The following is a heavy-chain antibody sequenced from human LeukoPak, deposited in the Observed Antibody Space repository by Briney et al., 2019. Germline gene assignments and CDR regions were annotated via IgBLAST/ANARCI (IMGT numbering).Heavy chain of an antibody. J-gene: IGHJ6*03. CDR2: INHSGST. D-gene: IGHD5-18*01. V-gene: IGHV4-34*01. Sequence: SETLSLTCAVYGGSFSGYYWSWIRQPPGKGLEWIGEINHSGSTNYNPSLKSRVTISVDTSKNQFSLKLSSVTAADTAVYYCARDKPDVNTAMEAYYYYMDVWGKGTTFTIS. CDR1: GGSFSGYY. CDR3: ARDKPDVNTAMEAYYYYMDV.